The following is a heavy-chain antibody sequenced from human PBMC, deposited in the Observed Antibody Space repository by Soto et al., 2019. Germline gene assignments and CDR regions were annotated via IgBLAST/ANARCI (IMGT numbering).Heavy chain of an antibody. CDR3: AKGRNHYDSSGYYSFPLDV. J-gene: IGHJ6*02. V-gene: IGHV3-23*01. Sequence: PWGSLRLSCAASGFTFVSYSISCVRHSPLKWLEWVSGFRTSGDGGTTYYADSVKGRFTVSRDNSKNTLYLQMNSLRAEDTAVYYCAKGRNHYDSSGYYSFPLDVWGQGTTVTVSS. CDR1: GFTFVSYS. D-gene: IGHD3-22*01. CDR2: FRTSGDGGTT.